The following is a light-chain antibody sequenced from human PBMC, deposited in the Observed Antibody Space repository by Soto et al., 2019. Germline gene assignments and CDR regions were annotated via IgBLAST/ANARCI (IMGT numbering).Light chain of an antibody. V-gene: IGKV3-15*01. CDR2: GAS. Sequence: EVVLTQSPATPSAYPGERVILSCRASRSVTTKLAWYQQKPGQAPRLLIYGASTRATGIPARFSGSGSGTDFTPTISSLQPEDVAVYYCQQYYSSPTWTFGQGTKVDIK. CDR1: RSVTTK. CDR3: QQYYSSPTWT. J-gene: IGKJ1*01.